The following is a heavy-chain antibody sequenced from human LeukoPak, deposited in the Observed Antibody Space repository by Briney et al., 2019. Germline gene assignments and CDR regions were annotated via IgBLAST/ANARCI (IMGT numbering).Heavy chain of an antibody. D-gene: IGHD5-12*01. CDR3: AREMAPHDAFDI. J-gene: IGHJ3*02. CDR2: IYSGGST. V-gene: IGHV3-53*05. CDR1: GFTVSSSY. Sequence: GGSLRLSCAASGFTVSSSYMSWVRQAPGKGLEWVSVIYSGGSTYYADSVKGRFTISRDNSKNTLYLQMNSLRAEDTAVYYCAREMAPHDAFDIWGQGTMVTVSS.